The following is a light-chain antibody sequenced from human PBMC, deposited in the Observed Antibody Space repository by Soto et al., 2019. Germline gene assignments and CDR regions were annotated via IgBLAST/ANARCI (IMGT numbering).Light chain of an antibody. CDR2: KAS. CDR1: QSISNW. J-gene: IGKJ2*01. CDR3: QLYDPLPYT. V-gene: IGKV1-5*03. Sequence: DIQMTQSPSTLSASVGDTVTITCRASQSISNWLAWYQQKPGQAPKLLIHKASTLESGVPSRFSGSGSGTEFTLTISSLQPADFATFYSQLYDPLPYTFGQGTNLEIK.